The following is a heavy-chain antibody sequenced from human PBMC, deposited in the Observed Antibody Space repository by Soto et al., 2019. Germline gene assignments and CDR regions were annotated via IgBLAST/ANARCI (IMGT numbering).Heavy chain of an antibody. V-gene: IGHV1-46*01. CDR2: INPSGGST. Sequence: QVQLVQSGAEVKKPGASVKVSCKASGYTFTSYYMHWVRQAPGQGLEWMGIINPSGGSTSYAQKFRGRVPMTRDTSTSTVYMELSSLRSEDTAVYYCARDENPVAVEMATILPPYFDYWGQGTLVTVSS. CDR3: ARDENPVAVEMATILPPYFDY. J-gene: IGHJ4*02. D-gene: IGHD5-12*01. CDR1: GYTFTSYY.